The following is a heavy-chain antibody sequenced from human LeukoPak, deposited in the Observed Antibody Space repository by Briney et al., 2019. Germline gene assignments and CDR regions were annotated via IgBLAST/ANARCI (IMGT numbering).Heavy chain of an antibody. CDR3: ARGRPGSYYSAPLYYFDY. CDR2: INHSGST. J-gene: IGHJ4*02. V-gene: IGHV4-34*01. CDR1: GGSFRGYY. D-gene: IGHD3-10*01. Sequence: SETLSLTCAVYGGSFRGYYWSWIRQPPGKGLGWIGEINHSGSTNYNPSLKSRVTISVDTSKNQFSLKLSSVTAADTAVYYCARGRPGSYYSAPLYYFDYWGQGTLVTVSS.